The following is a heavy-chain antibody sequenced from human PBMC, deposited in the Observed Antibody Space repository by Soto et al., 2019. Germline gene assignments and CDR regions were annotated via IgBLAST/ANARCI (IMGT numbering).Heavy chain of an antibody. Sequence: ASVKVSCKASGYTFTSYAMHWVRQAPGQRLEWMGWINAGNGNTKYSQKFQGRVTITRDTSASTAYMELSSLRSEDTAVYYCARMAPSSSWYVYWGQGTLVTVSS. CDR2: INAGNGNT. CDR3: ARMAPSSSWYVY. D-gene: IGHD6-13*01. V-gene: IGHV1-3*01. CDR1: GYTFTSYA. J-gene: IGHJ4*02.